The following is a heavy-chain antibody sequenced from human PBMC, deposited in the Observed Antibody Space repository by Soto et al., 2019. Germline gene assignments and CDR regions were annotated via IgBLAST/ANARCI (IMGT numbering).Heavy chain of an antibody. Sequence: QVQLVQSGAEVKKPGASVKVSYNASGYTFTRYGISWVRQAPGQGLEWMGWISAYNGNTNDAQKLQGRVTMTTATSTSTAYRELRSLRSDDTAVYYCAGTSGMDVWGQGTTVTVSS. V-gene: IGHV1-18*01. CDR2: ISAYNGNT. CDR3: AGTSGMDV. J-gene: IGHJ6*02. CDR1: GYTFTRYG.